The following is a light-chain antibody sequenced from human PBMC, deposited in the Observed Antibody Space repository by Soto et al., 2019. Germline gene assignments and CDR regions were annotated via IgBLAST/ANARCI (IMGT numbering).Light chain of an antibody. CDR1: QSISSW. V-gene: IGKV1-5*03. CDR2: KAS. CDR3: QQYNSYWT. Sequence: IQMTHSPSTLSASVGDRFTITCRASQSISSWLAWYQQKPGKAPKLLIYKASSLESGVPSRFSGSGSGTEFTLTISSLQPDDFATYYCQQYNSYWTFGQGTKVDIK. J-gene: IGKJ1*01.